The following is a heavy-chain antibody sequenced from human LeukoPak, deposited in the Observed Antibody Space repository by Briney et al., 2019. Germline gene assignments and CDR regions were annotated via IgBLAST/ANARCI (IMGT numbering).Heavy chain of an antibody. D-gene: IGHD2-21*01. J-gene: IGHJ4*02. V-gene: IGHV3-23*01. CDR1: GFTFTSYA. CDR2: ISVSGNT. CDR3: AKAPVTTCSGAYCYPFDY. Sequence: GGSLRPSCAASGFTFTSYAMSWVRQAPGKGLEWVSAISVSGNTYHADSVKGRFTISRDSSKNTLYLQMNRLRAEDAAVYYCAKAPVTTCSGAYCYPFDYWGQGTLVTVSS.